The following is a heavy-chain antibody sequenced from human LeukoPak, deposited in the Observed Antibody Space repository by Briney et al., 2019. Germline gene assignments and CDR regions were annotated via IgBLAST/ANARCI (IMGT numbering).Heavy chain of an antibody. Sequence: PGGSLRLSCAASGFTFSSYGMSWVRKAPGKGLEWVANIKQDGSEKYYVDSVKGRFTISRDNAKNSLYLQMNSLRAEDTAVYYCARDQVGASYNWFDPWGQGTLVTVSS. CDR1: GFTFSSYG. J-gene: IGHJ5*02. V-gene: IGHV3-7*01. D-gene: IGHD1-26*01. CDR3: ARDQVGASYNWFDP. CDR2: IKQDGSEK.